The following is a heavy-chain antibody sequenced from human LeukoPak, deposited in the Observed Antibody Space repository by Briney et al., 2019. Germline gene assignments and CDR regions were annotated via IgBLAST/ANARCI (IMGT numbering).Heavy chain of an antibody. J-gene: IGHJ4*02. Sequence: GGSLRLSCAASGFTFSSYSMNWVRQAPGKGLEWVSSISSSSSYIYYADSVKGRFTISRDNAKNSLYLQMNSLRAEDTAVYYCARGTKRDGYNFPPHYWGQGALVTVSS. V-gene: IGHV3-21*01. CDR1: GFTFSSYS. CDR3: ARGTKRDGYNFPPHY. CDR2: ISSSSSYI. D-gene: IGHD5-24*01.